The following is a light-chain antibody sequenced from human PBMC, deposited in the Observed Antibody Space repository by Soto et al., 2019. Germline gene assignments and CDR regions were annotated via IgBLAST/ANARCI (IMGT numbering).Light chain of an antibody. CDR2: GSS. CDR3: QQSYSSVWT. CDR1: QSISTF. V-gene: IGKV1-39*01. Sequence: DIQMTQSPSTLSASVGDRVTITCRASQSISTFLNWYVQKPGKAPKLLIYGSSSLQSGVPSRFSGSGSGTDFTLTISSLQAEDIATYYCQQSYSSVWTFGQGTKWIS. J-gene: IGKJ1*01.